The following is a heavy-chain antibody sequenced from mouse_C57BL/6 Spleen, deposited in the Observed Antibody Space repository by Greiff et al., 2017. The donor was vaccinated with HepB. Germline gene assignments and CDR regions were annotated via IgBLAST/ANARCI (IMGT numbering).Heavy chain of an antibody. CDR2: IDPNSGGT. CDR1: GYTFTSYW. D-gene: IGHD3-1*01. J-gene: IGHJ1*03. Sequence: QVQLKQPGAELVKPGASVKLSCKASGYTFTSYWMHWVKQRPGRGLEWIGRIDPNSGGTKYNEKFKSKATLTVDKPSSTAYMQRSSLTSEDSAVYYCAREGTRYFDVWGTGTTVTVSS. V-gene: IGHV1-72*01. CDR3: AREGTRYFDV.